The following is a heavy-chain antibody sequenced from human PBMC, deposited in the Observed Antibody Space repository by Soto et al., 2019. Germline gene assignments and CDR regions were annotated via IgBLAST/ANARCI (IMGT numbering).Heavy chain of an antibody. J-gene: IGHJ4*02. CDR3: ARDSYYDSSGYYFFDY. V-gene: IGHV3-21*01. D-gene: IGHD3-22*01. CDR2: ISSSSSYI. CDR1: GFTFSSYS. Sequence: PGGSLRHSCAASGFTFSSYSMNWVRQATGKGLEWVSSISSSSSYIYYADSVKGRFTISRDNAKNSLYLQMNSLRAEDTAVYYCARDSYYDSSGYYFFDYWGQGTLVTVSS.